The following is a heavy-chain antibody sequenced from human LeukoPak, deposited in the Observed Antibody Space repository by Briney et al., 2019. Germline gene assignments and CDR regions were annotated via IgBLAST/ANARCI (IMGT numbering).Heavy chain of an antibody. CDR2: TWFDGSEQ. CDR3: AREGDSRWGELSP. D-gene: IGHD3-16*02. V-gene: IGHV3-33*01. CDR1: GFTFSTYA. J-gene: IGHJ1*01. Sequence: PGGSLRLSCAASGFTFSTYAIHWVRQAPGKGLEWVAVTWFDGSEQYYADSVKGRFIISRDNSKSTSNLQLNSLRAEDTAVYYCAREGDSRWGELSPWGQGTLVTVSS.